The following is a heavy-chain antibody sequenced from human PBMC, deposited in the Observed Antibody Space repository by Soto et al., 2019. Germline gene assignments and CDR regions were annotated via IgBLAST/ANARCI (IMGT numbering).Heavy chain of an antibody. CDR3: GKDRSNYDILTGLDY. V-gene: IGHV3-23*01. D-gene: IGHD3-9*01. CDR1: GFTFSSYA. J-gene: IGHJ4*02. Sequence: GGSLRLSCAASGFTFSSYAMSWVRQAPGKGLEWVSAISGSGGSTYYADSVKGRFTISRDNSKNTLYLQMNSLRAEDTAVYYCGKDRSNYDILTGLDYWGQGTLVTVSS. CDR2: ISGSGGST.